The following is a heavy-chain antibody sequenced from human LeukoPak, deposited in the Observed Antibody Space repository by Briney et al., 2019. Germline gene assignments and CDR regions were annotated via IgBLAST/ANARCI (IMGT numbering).Heavy chain of an antibody. J-gene: IGHJ4*02. CDR3: ARSTSLSYYDIWGYFDC. CDR1: GFTFTSFA. Sequence: PGGSLRLSCAASGFTFTSFAIHWVRQAPGKGLEWVAAISYDGNNKYYTDSVKGRFTISRDNSKNTLYLQMDSLRAEDTAVYYCARSTSLSYYDIWGYFDCSGQGTLVTVSS. D-gene: IGHD3-9*01. V-gene: IGHV3-30*04. CDR2: ISYDGNNK.